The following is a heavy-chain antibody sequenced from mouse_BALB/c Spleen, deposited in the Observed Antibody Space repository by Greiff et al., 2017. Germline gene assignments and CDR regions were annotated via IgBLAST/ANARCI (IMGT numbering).Heavy chain of an antibody. D-gene: IGHD2-14*01. CDR2: INSNGGST. Sequence: EVQLVESGGGLVQPGGSLKLSCAASGFTFSSYGMSWVRQTPDKRLELVATINSNGGSTYYPDSVKGRFTISRDNAKNTLYLQMSSLKSEDTAMYYCARGVPSGMDYWGQGTSVTVSS. CDR3: ARGVPSGMDY. V-gene: IGHV5-6-3*01. J-gene: IGHJ4*01. CDR1: GFTFSSYG.